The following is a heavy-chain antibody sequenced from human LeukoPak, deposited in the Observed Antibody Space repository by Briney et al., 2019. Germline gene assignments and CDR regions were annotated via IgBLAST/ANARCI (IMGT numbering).Heavy chain of an antibody. CDR2: IYYSGST. J-gene: IGHJ5*02. Sequence: SETLSLTCTVSGGSNSSYYWSWIRQPPGKGLEWIGYIYYSGSTNYNPSLKSRVTISVDTSKNQFSLKLSSVTAADTAVYYCARVYGDYEWWLDPWGQGTLVTVSS. CDR1: GGSNSSYY. V-gene: IGHV4-59*01. D-gene: IGHD4-17*01. CDR3: ARVYGDYEWWLDP.